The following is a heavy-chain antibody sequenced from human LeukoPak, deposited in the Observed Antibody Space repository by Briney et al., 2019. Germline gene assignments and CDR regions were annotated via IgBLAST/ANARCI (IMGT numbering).Heavy chain of an antibody. D-gene: IGHD4-17*01. J-gene: IGHJ4*02. Sequence: SETLSLTCTVSDYSISSGYYWGWIRQPPGKGLEWIGSIYYSGSTYYNPSLKSRVTISVDTSKNQFSLKLSSVTAADTAVYYCARASPTVTTRYYFDYWGQGTLVTVSS. CDR2: IYYSGST. CDR1: DYSISSGYY. V-gene: IGHV4-38-2*02. CDR3: ARASPTVTTRYYFDY.